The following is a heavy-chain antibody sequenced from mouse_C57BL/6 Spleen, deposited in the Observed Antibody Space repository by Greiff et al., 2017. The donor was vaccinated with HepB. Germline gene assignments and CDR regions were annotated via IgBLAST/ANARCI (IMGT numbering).Heavy chain of an antibody. CDR2: IYPGDGDT. CDR3: ARSGVYYGNGYAMDY. Sequence: QVQLQQSGAELVKPGASVKISCKASGYAFSSYWMNWVKQRPGKGLEWIGQIYPGDGDTNYNGKFKGKATLTADKSSSTAYMQLSSLTSEDSAVYFCARSGVYYGNGYAMDYWGQGTSVTVSS. CDR1: GYAFSSYW. V-gene: IGHV1-80*01. J-gene: IGHJ4*01. D-gene: IGHD2-1*01.